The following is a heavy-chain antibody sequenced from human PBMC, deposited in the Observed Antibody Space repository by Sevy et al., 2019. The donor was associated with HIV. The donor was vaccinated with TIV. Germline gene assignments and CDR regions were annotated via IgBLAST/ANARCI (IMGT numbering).Heavy chain of an antibody. D-gene: IGHD3-3*01. Sequence: GGSLRLSCAASGFTFSNAWMSWVRQAPGKGLEWVGRIKSKTDGGTTDYAAPVKGRFTISRDDSKNTLYLQMNSLKTEDTPVYYCTTSQLRFLEWLARPSYGMDVWGQGTTVTVSS. J-gene: IGHJ6*02. V-gene: IGHV3-15*01. CDR3: TTSQLRFLEWLARPSYGMDV. CDR1: GFTFSNAW. CDR2: IKSKTDGGTT.